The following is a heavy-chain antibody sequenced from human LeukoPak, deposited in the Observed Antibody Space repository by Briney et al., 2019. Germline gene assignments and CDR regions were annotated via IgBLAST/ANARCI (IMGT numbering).Heavy chain of an antibody. V-gene: IGHV1-2*02. CDR2: INPNSGGT. CDR1: GYTFTGYY. Sequence: ASVKVSCKASGYTFTGYYMHWVRQAPGQGLEWMGWINPNSGGTNYAQKFQGRVTMTGDTSISTAYMELSRLRSDDTAVYYCARDLSIVATSKTFDYWGQGTLVTVSS. J-gene: IGHJ4*02. CDR3: ARDLSIVATSKTFDY. D-gene: IGHD5-12*01.